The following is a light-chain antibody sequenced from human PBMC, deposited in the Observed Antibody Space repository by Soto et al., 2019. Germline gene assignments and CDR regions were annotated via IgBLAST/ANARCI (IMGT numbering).Light chain of an antibody. Sequence: QSVLTQPPSASGAPGQRVTISCSGSMSNIGSRSVSWYQQLPRTAPKLLTYKNNQRPSGVPDRFSGSKSGTSASLAISGLRSEDEANYYCAAWDDSLGGYVFGSGTKLIVL. CDR1: MSNIGSRS. CDR3: AAWDDSLGGYV. V-gene: IGLV1-47*01. CDR2: KNN. J-gene: IGLJ1*01.